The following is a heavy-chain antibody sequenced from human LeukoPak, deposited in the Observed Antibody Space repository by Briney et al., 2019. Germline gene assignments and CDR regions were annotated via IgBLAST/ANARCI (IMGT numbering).Heavy chain of an antibody. CDR3: ARLIVGATDSYYFDY. D-gene: IGHD1-26*01. CDR2: IYPGDSDT. J-gene: IGHJ4*02. V-gene: IGHV5-51*01. Sequence: GESLKISCKGSGYRFTSYWIGWVRQMPGKGLEWMGIIYPGDSDTRYSPSFQGQVTISADKSISTAYLQWSSLKASDTAMYYCARLIVGATDSYYFDYWGQGTLVTVSS. CDR1: GYRFTSYW.